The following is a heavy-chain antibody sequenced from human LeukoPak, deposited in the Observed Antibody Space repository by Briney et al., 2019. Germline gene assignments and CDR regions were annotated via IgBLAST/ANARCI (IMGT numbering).Heavy chain of an antibody. CDR2: INWNGGST. Sequence: PGGSLRLSCAASGFTFDDYGMSWVRQAPGKGLEWVSGINWNGGSTGYADSVKGRFTISRDNAKNSLYLQMNSLRAEDTALYYCAREAYYYGSGGYYTHYYYYYMDVWGKGTTVTVSS. V-gene: IGHV3-20*04. CDR1: GFTFDDYG. J-gene: IGHJ6*03. CDR3: AREAYYYGSGGYYTHYYYYYMDV. D-gene: IGHD3-10*01.